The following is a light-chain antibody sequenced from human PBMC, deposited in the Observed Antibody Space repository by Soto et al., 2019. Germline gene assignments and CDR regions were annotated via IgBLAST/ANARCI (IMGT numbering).Light chain of an antibody. CDR2: GAS. J-gene: IGKJ2*01. CDR1: QSVSSSY. Sequence: EIVLTQSPGTLSLSPGERATLSCRASQSVSSSYLAWYQQKPGQAPRLLIYGASSRATGIPDRFSGSWSGTDFTLTISRLEPEDFAVYYCQQYGSSPPYTFGQGTELEIK. CDR3: QQYGSSPPYT. V-gene: IGKV3-20*01.